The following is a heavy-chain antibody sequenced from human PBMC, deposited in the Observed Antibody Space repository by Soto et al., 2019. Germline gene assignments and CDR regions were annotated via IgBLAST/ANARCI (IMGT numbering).Heavy chain of an antibody. CDR1: GYTFTSYG. CDR3: ARVVITFGGVIVPPFDY. D-gene: IGHD3-16*02. Sequence: QVQLVQSGAEVKKPGASVKVSCKASGYTFTSYGISWVRQAPGQGLEWMGWISAYTGNTNYAQKLQGRVTMTTDTSTSTAYMELRSLRSDDTAVYYCARVVITFGGVIVPPFDYWGQGTLVTVSS. J-gene: IGHJ4*02. CDR2: ISAYTGNT. V-gene: IGHV1-18*04.